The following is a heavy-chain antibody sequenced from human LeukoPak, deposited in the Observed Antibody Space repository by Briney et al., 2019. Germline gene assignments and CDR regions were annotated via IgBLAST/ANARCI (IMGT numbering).Heavy chain of an antibody. D-gene: IGHD4-17*01. CDR2: ISSSGSAI. Sequence: NPGGSLRLSCAASGFTFSDYYMSWIRQAPGKGLEWVSYISSSGSAIYYADSVKGRFTISRDNAKNSLYLQMNSLRAEDTAVYYCAREYPDYGDGFDYWGQGTLVTVSS. J-gene: IGHJ4*02. CDR3: AREYPDYGDGFDY. V-gene: IGHV3-11*01. CDR1: GFTFSDYY.